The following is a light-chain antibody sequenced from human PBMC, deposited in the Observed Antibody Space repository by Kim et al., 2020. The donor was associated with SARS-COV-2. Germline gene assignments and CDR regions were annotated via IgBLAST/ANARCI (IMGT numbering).Light chain of an antibody. CDR2: GVS. V-gene: IGLV2-23*02. CDR3: CSYAGSSTPVV. J-gene: IGLJ2*01. CDR1: SSDVKHYNL. Sequence: QSITIYGTGTSSDVKHYNLVARYQPHPGKGPKVRINGVSKRASGVSNRFSGYKSGNTASLTNSGLQAEDEADYYCCSYAGSSTPVVFGGGTQLTVL.